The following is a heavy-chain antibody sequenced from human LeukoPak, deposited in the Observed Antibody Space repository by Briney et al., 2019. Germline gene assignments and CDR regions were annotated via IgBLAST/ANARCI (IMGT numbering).Heavy chain of an antibody. CDR3: VRLPLAYGPEEDY. CDR2: IYPGDSDT. CDR1: GYSFTSYW. V-gene: IGHV5-51*01. Sequence: NPGESLKISCKGSGYSFTSYWIGWVRQMPGKGLEWMGIIYPGDSDTRYSPSFQGQVTISADKSISTAYLQWSSLKASDTAMHYCVRLPLAYGPEEDYWGQGTLVTVSS. D-gene: IGHD1-14*01. J-gene: IGHJ4*02.